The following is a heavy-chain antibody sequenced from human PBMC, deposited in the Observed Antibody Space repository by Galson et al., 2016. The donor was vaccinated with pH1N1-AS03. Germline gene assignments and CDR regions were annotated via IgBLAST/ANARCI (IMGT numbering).Heavy chain of an antibody. J-gene: IGHJ5*02. D-gene: IGHD2-21*02. CDR2: INEDGTEK. V-gene: IGHV3-7*03. CDR1: GFSFSSHW. Sequence: SLRLSCAASGFSFSSHWMTWVRQAPGKGLEWVATINEDGTEKHYLDSLKGRFSISRDNAKNSLHLEMNSLRAEDTAFYYCARTRTAESWGQGTLVTVSS. CDR3: ARTRTAES.